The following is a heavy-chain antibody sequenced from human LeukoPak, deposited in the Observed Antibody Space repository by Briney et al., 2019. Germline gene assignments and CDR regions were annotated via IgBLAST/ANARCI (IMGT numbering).Heavy chain of an antibody. J-gene: IGHJ4*02. V-gene: IGHV3-48*03. D-gene: IGHD6-19*01. Sequence: VGSLRLSCAASGFTFSSYEMNWVRQAPGKGLEWVSYISSSGSTIYYADSVKGRFTISRDNAKNSLYLQMNSLRAEDTAVYYCAREKQWLVLGDWGQGTLVTVSS. CDR3: AREKQWLVLGD. CDR1: GFTFSSYE. CDR2: ISSSGSTI.